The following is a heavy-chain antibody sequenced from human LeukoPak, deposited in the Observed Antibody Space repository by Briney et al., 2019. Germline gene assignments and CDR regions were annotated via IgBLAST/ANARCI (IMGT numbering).Heavy chain of an antibody. V-gene: IGHV3-23*01. Sequence: GGSLRLSCAASGFTFSSYAMSWVRQAPGKGLEWVSAISGSGGSTYYADSVKGWFTISRDNSKNTQYLQMNSLRAEDTAVYYCAKVRITIFGPHGYWGQGTLVTVSS. D-gene: IGHD3-3*01. CDR2: ISGSGGST. CDR3: AKVRITIFGPHGY. J-gene: IGHJ4*02. CDR1: GFTFSSYA.